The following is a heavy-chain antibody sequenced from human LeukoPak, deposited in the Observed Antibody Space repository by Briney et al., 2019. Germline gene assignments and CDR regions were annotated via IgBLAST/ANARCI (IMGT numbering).Heavy chain of an antibody. CDR3: ARGRVVPVPDY. V-gene: IGHV1-69*13. J-gene: IGHJ4*02. CDR2: IIPIFGTA. Sequence: SVKVSCKASGGTFGSYAISWVRQAPGQGLEWMGGIIPIFGTANYAQKFQGRVTITADESTSTAYMELSSLRSEDTVVYYCARGRVVPVPDYWGQGTLVTVSS. CDR1: GGTFGSYA. D-gene: IGHD2-2*01.